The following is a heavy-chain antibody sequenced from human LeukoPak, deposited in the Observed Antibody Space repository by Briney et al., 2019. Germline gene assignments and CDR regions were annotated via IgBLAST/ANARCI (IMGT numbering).Heavy chain of an antibody. V-gene: IGHV4-59*04. D-gene: IGHD2-2*01. Sequence: SETLSLTCTVSGGSISDYYWSWVRQTPGKGLEWIGYIYDSGSTSPNPSLRSRVTMPVDTAKNQFSLKLSSVTAADTAVYYCARTYSSTWTGLYFDHWGQGTLVTVSS. CDR3: ARTYSSTWTGLYFDH. J-gene: IGHJ4*02. CDR1: GGSISDYY. CDR2: IYDSGST.